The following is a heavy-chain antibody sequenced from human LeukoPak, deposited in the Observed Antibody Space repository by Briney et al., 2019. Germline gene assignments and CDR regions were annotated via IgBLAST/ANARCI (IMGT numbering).Heavy chain of an antibody. CDR2: IWFDGSNE. J-gene: IGHJ4*02. D-gene: IGHD6-19*01. CDR3: ARDQYSSGWSHPGDY. CDR1: GFTFRSYA. V-gene: IGHV3-33*01. Sequence: PGGSLRLSCVASGFTFRSYAMHWVRQAPGKGLEWVAVIWFDGSNEYYADSMKGRVTISRDNSKNTLYLQMYTLRAEDTAVYYCARDQYSSGWSHPGDYWGQGTLVTVSS.